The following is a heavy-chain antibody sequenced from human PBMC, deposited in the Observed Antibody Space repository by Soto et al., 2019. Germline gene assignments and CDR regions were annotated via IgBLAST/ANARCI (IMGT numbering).Heavy chain of an antibody. Sequence: EVQLVESGGGLVQPGGSLRLSCTASGFTLSNYWMSWARQYPGKGLEWVANLGPDGSQRSYVDSVNGRFTISRDNAKCSLYLQMSSLRADDTAVYYCARNTLGWGQGTLVTVSS. D-gene: IGHD3-16*01. V-gene: IGHV3-7*05. J-gene: IGHJ4*02. CDR1: GFTLSNYW. CDR3: ARNTLG. CDR2: LGPDGSQR.